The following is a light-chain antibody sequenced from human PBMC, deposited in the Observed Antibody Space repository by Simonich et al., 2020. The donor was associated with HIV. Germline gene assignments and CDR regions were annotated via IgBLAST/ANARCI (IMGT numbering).Light chain of an antibody. Sequence: QSALTQPRSVSGSPGQSVTISRTGTSSDVGCNNSGSWNQHHPGKAPKLMIYDVSKRPSWVPDRFSGSKSGNTASLTISGLQAEDEADYYCCSYAGNYIWVFGGGTKLTVL. CDR3: CSYAGNYIWV. J-gene: IGLJ3*02. CDR2: DVS. CDR1: SSDVGCNNS. V-gene: IGLV2-11*01.